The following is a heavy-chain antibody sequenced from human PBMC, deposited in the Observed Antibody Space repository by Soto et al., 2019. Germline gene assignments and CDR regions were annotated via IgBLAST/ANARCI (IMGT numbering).Heavy chain of an antibody. CDR2: INAGNGNT. CDR1: GYTFTSYA. CDR3: ARVFGFLEWSHTPLGI. J-gene: IGHJ3*02. V-gene: IGHV1-3*01. Sequence: GASVKVSCKVSGYTFTSYAMHWVRQAPGQRLEWMGWINAGNGNTKYSQKFQGRVTITRDTSASTAYMELSSLRSEDTAVYYCARVFGFLEWSHTPLGIWGQGTMVTVSS. D-gene: IGHD3-3*01.